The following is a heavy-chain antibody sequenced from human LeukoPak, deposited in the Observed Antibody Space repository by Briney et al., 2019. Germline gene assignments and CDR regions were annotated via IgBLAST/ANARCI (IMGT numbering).Heavy chain of an antibody. CDR1: GFTFSSFA. CDR3: AKSRFGSGRGSDY. CDR2: MSGSDGST. D-gene: IGHD2-15*01. J-gene: IGHJ4*02. V-gene: IGHV3-23*01. Sequence: GGSLRLPCAASGFTFSSFAMSWVRQAPGKGLEWVSVMSGSDGSTNYADSVKGRFTISRDNAKSTLYLQMKSLRVEDTAVYYCAKSRFGSGRGSDYWGQGTLVTVSS.